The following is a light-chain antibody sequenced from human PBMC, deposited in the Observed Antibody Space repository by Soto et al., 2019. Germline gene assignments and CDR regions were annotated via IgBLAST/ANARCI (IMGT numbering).Light chain of an antibody. CDR3: QQYGNSPQT. Sequence: EIVLTQSPDTLSLSPGERATLSCRASQSVNSDYLAWYRQKPGQAPSLLMYAKSTRATGIPARFYGSGSGTDFTLTIYRLEPEDFAVYYCQQYGNSPQTFGQGTKVDIK. CDR2: AKS. J-gene: IGKJ1*01. CDR1: QSVNSDY. V-gene: IGKV3-20*01.